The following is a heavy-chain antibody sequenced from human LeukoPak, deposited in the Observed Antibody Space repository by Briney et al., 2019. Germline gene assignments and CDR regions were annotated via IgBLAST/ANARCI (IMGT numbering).Heavy chain of an antibody. Sequence: GESLKISSKASGYSFTNYWIGWVRQMPGKGLEWMGSIYPGDSDTRYSPSFQGQVTISADKSISTAYLQWSSLKASDTAMYYCAVKPGYTGSWGTFDNWGQGTLVSVSS. CDR1: GYSFTNYW. D-gene: IGHD1-26*01. CDR2: IYPGDSDT. J-gene: IGHJ4*02. V-gene: IGHV5-51*01. CDR3: AVKPGYTGSWGTFDN.